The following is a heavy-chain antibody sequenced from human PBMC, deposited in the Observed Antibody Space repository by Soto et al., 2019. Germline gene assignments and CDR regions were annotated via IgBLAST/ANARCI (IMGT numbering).Heavy chain of an antibody. CDR3: ARSGPPRYCSCGSGHRSHPLDY. D-gene: IGHD2-15*01. CDR1: GYTFTSYG. V-gene: IGHV1-18*01. CDR2: ISAYNGNT. Sequence: ASVKVSCKASGYTFTSYGISWVRQAPGQGLEWMGWISAYNGNTNYAQKLQGRVTMTTDTSTSTAYMELRSLRSDDTAVYYCARSGPPRYCSCGSGHRSHPLDYCGQGTLVTVSS. J-gene: IGHJ4*02.